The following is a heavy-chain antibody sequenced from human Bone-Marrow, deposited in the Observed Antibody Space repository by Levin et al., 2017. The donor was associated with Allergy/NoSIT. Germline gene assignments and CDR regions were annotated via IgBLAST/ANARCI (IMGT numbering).Heavy chain of an antibody. CDR3: ARPYFYESSGYFDYGY. Sequence: GESLKISCAASGFTFSASAVHWVRQAPGKGLEWVGRIRSKTNNYATIYTASVQGRFTISRDDSKNTAYLQMNSLKTEDTAVYYCARPYFYESSGYFDYGYWSQGTLVTVSS. CDR1: GFTFSASA. D-gene: IGHD3-22*01. J-gene: IGHJ4*02. CDR2: IRSKTNNYAT. V-gene: IGHV3-73*01.